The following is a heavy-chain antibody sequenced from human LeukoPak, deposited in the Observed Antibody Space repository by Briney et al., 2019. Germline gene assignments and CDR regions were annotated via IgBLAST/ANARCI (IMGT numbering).Heavy chain of an antibody. CDR3: ARGIMTTVPTFDY. J-gene: IGHJ4*02. CDR1: GFTINGYY. Sequence: AETLSLTCTASGFTINGYYWRWIRQPPGKGLEWIGYVYYSASTNYSPSLKSRVTISVDTSKKQFSLRLSSVTAAETAVYYCARGIMTTVPTFDYWGQGTLVTVYS. D-gene: IGHD4-17*01. V-gene: IGHV4-59*01. CDR2: VYYSAST.